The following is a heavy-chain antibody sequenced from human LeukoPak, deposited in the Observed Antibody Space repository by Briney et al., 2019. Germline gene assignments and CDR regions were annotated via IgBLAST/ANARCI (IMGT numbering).Heavy chain of an antibody. J-gene: IGHJ4*02. CDR2: ISSSSSYI. CDR3: ARVGCSGGSCKYFDY. CDR1: GFTFSSYS. Sequence: GGSLRLSCAAPGFTFSSYSMNWVRQAPGKGLEWVSSISSSSSYIYYADSVKGRFTISRDNAKNSLYLQMNSLRAEDTAVYYCARVGCSGGSCKYFDYWGQGTLVTVSS. V-gene: IGHV3-21*01. D-gene: IGHD2-15*01.